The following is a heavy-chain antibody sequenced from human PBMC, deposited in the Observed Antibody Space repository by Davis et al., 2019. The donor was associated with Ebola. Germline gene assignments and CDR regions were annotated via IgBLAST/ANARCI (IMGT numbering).Heavy chain of an antibody. V-gene: IGHV1-18*04. CDR1: GYTFTSYG. D-gene: IGHD1-26*01. Sequence: ASVKVSCKASGYTFTSYGISWVRQAPGQRLEWMGLINAAKGNTKYSQKFQGRVTMTRDTSAGTAYMEISSLTSEDTAVYYCARTFVGGWLFDYWGQGTLVTVSS. J-gene: IGHJ4*02. CDR2: INAAKGNT. CDR3: ARTFVGGWLFDY.